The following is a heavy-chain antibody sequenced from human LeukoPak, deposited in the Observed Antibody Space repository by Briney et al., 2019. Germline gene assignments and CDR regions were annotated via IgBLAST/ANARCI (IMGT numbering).Heavy chain of an antibody. V-gene: IGHV3-74*01. J-gene: IGHJ2*01. CDR3: ARAGYKYGSWYFDL. CDR2: INSDGTTT. D-gene: IGHD5-18*01. Sequence: PGGSLRLSCAASGFTFDDYDMSWVRQAPGKGLVWVSLINSDGTTTSYADSVKGRFTISRDSASNTLYLQMNSLRGEDTAVYYCARAGYKYGSWYFDLWGRGTLITVSS. CDR1: GFTFDDYD.